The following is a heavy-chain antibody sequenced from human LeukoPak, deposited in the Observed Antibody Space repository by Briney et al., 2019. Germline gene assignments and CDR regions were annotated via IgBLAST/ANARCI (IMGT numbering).Heavy chain of an antibody. CDR1: GYTFTSYG. V-gene: IGHV1-18*01. J-gene: IGHJ4*02. D-gene: IGHD3-16*02. CDR3: ARDRRDYVWGSYPDY. Sequence: ASVKVSCKASGYTFTSYGISWVRQAPGQGLEWMGWISAYNGNTNYAQKLQGRVTMTTDTSTSTAYTELRSLRSDDTAVYYCARDRRDYVWGSYPDYWGQGTLVTVSS. CDR2: ISAYNGNT.